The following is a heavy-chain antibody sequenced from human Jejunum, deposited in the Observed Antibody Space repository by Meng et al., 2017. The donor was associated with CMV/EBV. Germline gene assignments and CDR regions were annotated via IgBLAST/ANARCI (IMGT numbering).Heavy chain of an antibody. CDR1: NDSIHDYY. J-gene: IGHJ4*02. D-gene: IGHD3-9*01. Sequence: VSNDSIHDYYWSWIRQPPGKGLEWIGYIYYTGSTNYNPSLKSRVTMSIDRFKNQFSLKVTSVTAADTAMYFCAGQSDILTGPEDHWGQGTLVTVSS. V-gene: IGHV4-59*01. CDR2: IYYTGST. CDR3: AGQSDILTGPEDH.